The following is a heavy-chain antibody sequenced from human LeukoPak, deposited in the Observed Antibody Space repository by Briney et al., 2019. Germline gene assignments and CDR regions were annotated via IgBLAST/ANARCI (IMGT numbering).Heavy chain of an antibody. CDR2: INPSGGST. D-gene: IGHD3-3*01. V-gene: IGHV1-46*01. J-gene: IGHJ4*02. CDR1: GYTFTRYY. Sequence: GASVKVSCKASGYTFTRYYMHWVRQTPGQGLEWMGIINPSGGSTSYAQKFQGRVTMTRDTSTSTVYMELSSLRSEDTAVYYCASSYYDFWSGYGPFDYWGQGTLVTVSS. CDR3: ASSYYDFWSGYGPFDY.